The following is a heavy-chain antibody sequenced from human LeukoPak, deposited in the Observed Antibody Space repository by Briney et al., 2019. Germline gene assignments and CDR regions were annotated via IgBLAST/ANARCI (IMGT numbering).Heavy chain of an antibody. Sequence: GGSLRLSCSASGFTFSLNAMHWVRQAPGKGLEYVSGICSNGDPTHYADAVKGRVTISRDNSKNTLYLQMSSLRDEDTAVYYCVKDITRRGIEGYDRFDSWGQGTRVTVSS. CDR1: GFTFSLNA. CDR2: ICSNGDPT. D-gene: IGHD3-22*01. V-gene: IGHV3-64D*06. J-gene: IGHJ4*02. CDR3: VKDITRRGIEGYDRFDS.